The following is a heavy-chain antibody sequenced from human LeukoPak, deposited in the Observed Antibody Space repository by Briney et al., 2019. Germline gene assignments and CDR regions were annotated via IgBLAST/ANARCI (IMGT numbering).Heavy chain of an antibody. Sequence: GSLRLSCAASGFTFTDFYMSWIRQHPGKGLEWTGRIYYSGSTYYNPSLKSRVTISVDTSKNQFSLKLSSVTAADTAVYYCARSGSDMVRGPPNWFDPWGQGTLVTISS. V-gene: IGHV4-38-2*01. CDR2: IYYSGST. CDR1: GFTFTDFY. CDR3: ARSGSDMVRGPPNWFDP. J-gene: IGHJ5*02. D-gene: IGHD3-10*01.